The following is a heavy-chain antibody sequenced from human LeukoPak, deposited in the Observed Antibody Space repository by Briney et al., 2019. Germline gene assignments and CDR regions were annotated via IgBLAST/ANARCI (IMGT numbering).Heavy chain of an antibody. CDR3: AKDEDIVVVPAAPRPDY. J-gene: IGHJ4*02. CDR1: GFTFSSYG. V-gene: IGHV3-30*02. D-gene: IGHD2-2*01. CDR2: IRYDGSNK. Sequence: GGSLRLSCAASGFTFSSYGMHWVRQAPGKGPEWVAFIRYDGSNKYYADSVKGRFTISRDNSKNTLYLQMNSLRAEDTAVYYCAKDEDIVVVPAAPRPDYWGQGTLVTVSS.